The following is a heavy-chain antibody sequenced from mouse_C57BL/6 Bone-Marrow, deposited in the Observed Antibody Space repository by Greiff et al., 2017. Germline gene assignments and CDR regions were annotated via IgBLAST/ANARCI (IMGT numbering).Heavy chain of an antibody. CDR1: GFNIKDDY. CDR3: TVAYYSNSWFAY. V-gene: IGHV14-4*01. D-gene: IGHD2-5*01. CDR2: IDPENGDT. J-gene: IGHJ3*01. Sequence: EVQLQQSGAELVRPGASVKLSCTASGFNIKDDYMHWVKQRPEHGLEWIGCIDPENGDTGYASKFPGKATITADTSSNTAYLQLSSLTSEDTAVYYCTVAYYSNSWFAYWGQGTLVTVSA.